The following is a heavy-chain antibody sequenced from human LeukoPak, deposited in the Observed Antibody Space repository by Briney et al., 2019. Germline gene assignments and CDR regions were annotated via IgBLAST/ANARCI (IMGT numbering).Heavy chain of an antibody. CDR3: ARTGGWPLPYFES. Sequence: GGSLRLSCAASGFNFGIYWLSWVRQAAGKGLEWVANIKQDGSEKDYVDSVKGRFTIYRDNAKNSLYLHMNSLRAEDTAVYYCARTGGWPLPYFESWGQGSLVTVSS. D-gene: IGHD6-19*01. CDR1: GFNFGIYW. V-gene: IGHV3-7*01. CDR2: IKQDGSEK. J-gene: IGHJ4*02.